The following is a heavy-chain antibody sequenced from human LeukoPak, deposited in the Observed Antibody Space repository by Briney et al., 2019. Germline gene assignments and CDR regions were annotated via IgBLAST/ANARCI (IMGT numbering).Heavy chain of an antibody. V-gene: IGHV3-9*01. CDR1: GFTFDDYA. J-gene: IGHJ6*02. CDR2: ISWNSGSI. CDR3: AKGIDFFGVSGMDV. Sequence: GRSLRLSCAVSGFTFDDYAMHWVRQAPGKGLEWVSGISWNSGSIDYADSVRGRFTISRDNAKNSLYLQMNSLRAEDTALYYCAKGIDFFGVSGMDVWGQGTTVTVSS. D-gene: IGHD3-10*01.